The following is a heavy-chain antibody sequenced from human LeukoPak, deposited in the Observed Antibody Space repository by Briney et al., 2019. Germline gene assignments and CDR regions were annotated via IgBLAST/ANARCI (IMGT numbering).Heavy chain of an antibody. V-gene: IGHV3-30*18. Sequence: GGSLRLSCAASGFTFRNYVIHWVRQAPGKGLEWVAVTSSDLNVKLYADSVKGRFTISRDNSRSTLYLQMNSLRAEDTAVYYCAKKQGVTIFGVVIRKEGWFDPWGQGTLVTVSS. J-gene: IGHJ5*02. CDR2: TSSDLNVK. CDR3: AKKQGVTIFGVVIRKEGWFDP. CDR1: GFTFRNYV. D-gene: IGHD3-3*01.